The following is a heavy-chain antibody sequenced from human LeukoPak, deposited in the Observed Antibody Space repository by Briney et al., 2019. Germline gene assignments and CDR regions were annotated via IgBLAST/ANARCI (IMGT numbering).Heavy chain of an antibody. V-gene: IGHV4-34*01. CDR2: INHSGST. Sequence: PSETLTLPCTVYGGSLSGYYWSWIRQPPGKALEWIGEINHSGSTNYNPSLKSRVTISVDTSKNQFSLQLSPVTAADPAVHYFATNWFHPWGQATLLTVSS. CDR3: ATNWFHP. CDR1: GGSLSGYY. J-gene: IGHJ5*02.